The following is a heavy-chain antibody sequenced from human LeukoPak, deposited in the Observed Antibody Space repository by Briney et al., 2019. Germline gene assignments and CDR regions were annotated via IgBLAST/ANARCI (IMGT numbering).Heavy chain of an antibody. V-gene: IGHV3-48*01. CDR2: ISPSATTI. CDR1: GFTFSSYG. Sequence: PRGSLRLSCAASGFTFSSYGVHWVRQAPGKGLEWVSYISPSATTIYYADSVKGRFTISRDNAKNSLYLQMNSLRAEDTAVYYCAREYSSSSGRSFDYWGQGTLVTVSS. D-gene: IGHD6-6*01. J-gene: IGHJ4*02. CDR3: AREYSSSSGRSFDY.